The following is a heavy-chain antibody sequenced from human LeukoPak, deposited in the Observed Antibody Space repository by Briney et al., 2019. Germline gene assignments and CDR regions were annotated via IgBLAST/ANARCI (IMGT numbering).Heavy chain of an antibody. CDR2: ISSSSSYI. D-gene: IGHD3-10*01. CDR3: ARLYYGSGTENWFDP. CDR1: GFTFSSYS. Sequence: KPGGSLRLSCAASGFTFSSYSMNWVRQAPGKGLEWVSSISSSSSYIYYADSVKGRFTISRDNAKNSLYLQMNSLRAEDTAVYYCARLYYGSGTENWFDPWGQGTLVTVSS. V-gene: IGHV3-21*01. J-gene: IGHJ5*02.